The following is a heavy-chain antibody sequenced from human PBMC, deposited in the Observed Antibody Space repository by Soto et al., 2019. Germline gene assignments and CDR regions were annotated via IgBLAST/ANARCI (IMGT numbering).Heavy chain of an antibody. CDR1: GFTFSSYG. CDR3: ARDFHGSFDY. CDR2: IGTAGDT. V-gene: IGHV3-13*01. J-gene: IGHJ4*02. Sequence: VQLVESGGGVVQPGRSLRLSCAASGFTFSSYGMHWVRQAPGKGLEWVAVIGTAGDTYYPGSVKGRFTISRENAKNSLYLQMNSLRAGDTAVYYCARDFHGSFDYWGQGTLVTVSS.